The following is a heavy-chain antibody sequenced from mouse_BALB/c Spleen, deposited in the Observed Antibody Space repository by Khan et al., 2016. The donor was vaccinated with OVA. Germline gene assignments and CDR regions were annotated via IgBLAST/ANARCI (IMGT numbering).Heavy chain of an antibody. CDR1: GYSITSGYG. Sequence: EVQLQESGPGLVKPSQSLSLTCTVSGYSITSGYGWNWIRQFPGNKLEWMGFISYSGSTTYNPPLKSRISITRDTSKNPTYLQLNSVTTEDTANYYCARKARIKYWGQGTTLTVSS. J-gene: IGHJ2*01. D-gene: IGHD3-2*02. CDR3: ARKARIKY. CDR2: ISYSGST. V-gene: IGHV3-2*02.